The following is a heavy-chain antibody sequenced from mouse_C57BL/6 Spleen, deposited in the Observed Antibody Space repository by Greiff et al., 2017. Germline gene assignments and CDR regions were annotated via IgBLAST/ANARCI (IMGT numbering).Heavy chain of an antibody. CDR2: IYPGDGDT. CDR3: ARNGYTWYFDV. CDR1: GYAFSSYW. Sequence: VQLQQSGAELVKPGASVKISCKASGYAFSSYWMNWVKQRPGKGLEWIGQIYPGDGDTNYTGKFKGTATLTADKSSSTAYMQLSSLTSEDSAVYFCARNGYTWYFDVWGTGTTVTVSS. J-gene: IGHJ1*03. V-gene: IGHV1-80*01.